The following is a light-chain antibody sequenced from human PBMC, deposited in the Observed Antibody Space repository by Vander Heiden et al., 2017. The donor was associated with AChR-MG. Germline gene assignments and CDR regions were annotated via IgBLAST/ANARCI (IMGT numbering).Light chain of an antibody. V-gene: IGLV1-47*01. J-gene: IGLJ1*01. Sequence: QSVLTQPPSASGTPGQRVTISCSGSSSNIGSNYVSWYQHLPGTAPKLLSYRNNQRPSGVPDRFSGSKSGTSASLAISGLRSEDEADYYCAAWDDSLSGYVFGTGTKVTGL. CDR2: RNN. CDR1: SSNIGSNY. CDR3: AAWDDSLSGYV.